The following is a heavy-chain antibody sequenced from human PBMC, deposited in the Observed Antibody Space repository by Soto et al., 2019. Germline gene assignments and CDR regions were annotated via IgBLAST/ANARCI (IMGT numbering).Heavy chain of an antibody. J-gene: IGHJ5*02. D-gene: IGHD3-22*01. Sequence: SVKVSCKASGATFSSYAISWVLQAPGQGLEWMGGIIPIFGTANYAQKFQGRVTITADESTSTAYMELSSLRSEDTAVYYCARDRGAYYYDSSGPRPENWFDPWGQGTLVTVS. CDR3: ARDRGAYYYDSSGPRPENWFDP. CDR1: GATFSSYA. V-gene: IGHV1-69*13. CDR2: IIPIFGTA.